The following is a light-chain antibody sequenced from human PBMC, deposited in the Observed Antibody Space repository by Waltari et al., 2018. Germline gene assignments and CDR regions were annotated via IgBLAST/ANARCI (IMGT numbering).Light chain of an antibody. CDR1: SSNIAINY. Sequence: QSVLSQPPAASGTPGQRVIISCSGTSSNIAINYVYWYQQLPGMAPKLLIYQNRRRPSAVPDRFSGSKSGTSASLAISGLRSEDEADYYCSAWDDSLSAWVFGGGTKLTVL. CDR3: SAWDDSLSAWV. J-gene: IGLJ3*02. CDR2: QNR. V-gene: IGLV1-47*01.